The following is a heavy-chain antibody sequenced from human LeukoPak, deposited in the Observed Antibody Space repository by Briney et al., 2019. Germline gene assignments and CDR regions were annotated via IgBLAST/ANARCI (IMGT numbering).Heavy chain of an antibody. D-gene: IGHD1-26*01. Sequence: IPSETLSLTCTVSGGSISSSSYYWGWIRQPPGKGLEWIGSIYYSGSTYNNPSLKSRVTISVDTSKNQFSLKLSSVTAADTAVYYCARFNSGSYQHYFDYWGQGTLVTASS. V-gene: IGHV4-39*07. CDR2: IYYSGST. CDR3: ARFNSGSYQHYFDY. CDR1: GGSISSSSYY. J-gene: IGHJ4*02.